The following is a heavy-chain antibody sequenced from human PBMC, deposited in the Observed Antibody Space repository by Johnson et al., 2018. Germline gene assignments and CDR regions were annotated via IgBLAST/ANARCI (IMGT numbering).Heavy chain of an antibody. V-gene: IGHV3-74*01. D-gene: IGHD1-26*01. Sequence: VQLGQSGGGLVEPGGSMGLWCAASGFTVSSNYMSWVRQAPGKGLVWVSRLTSDGSSTSYADSVKGRFTISRDNAKNSLYLQMNSLRAEDTAVYYCARDLDWELHRTFDIWGQGTMVTVSS. CDR1: GFTVSSNY. CDR3: ARDLDWELHRTFDI. J-gene: IGHJ3*02. CDR2: LTSDGSST.